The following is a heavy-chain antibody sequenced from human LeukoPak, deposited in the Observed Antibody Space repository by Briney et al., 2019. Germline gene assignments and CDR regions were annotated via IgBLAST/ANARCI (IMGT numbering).Heavy chain of an antibody. V-gene: IGHV4-59*02. Sequence: SETLSLTCTVSGGSVSDYYWSWIRQPPGKRLEWIGYIYYTGDTTYNPSLRSRVTISVDTSNNQFSLKLSSVTAADTAVYYCAREPSGSTYAVGAFCNWGQGTMVTVSS. CDR3: AREPSGSTYAVGAFCN. CDR2: IYYTGDT. D-gene: IGHD5-18*01. CDR1: GGSVSDYY. J-gene: IGHJ3*02.